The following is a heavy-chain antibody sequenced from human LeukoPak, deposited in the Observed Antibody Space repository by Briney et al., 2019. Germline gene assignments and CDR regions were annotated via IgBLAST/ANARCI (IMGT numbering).Heavy chain of an antibody. CDR3: ATGQGYGLDV. D-gene: IGHD1-14*01. Sequence: GGSLRLSCAASGFTFSRKWMHWVRQAPGEGLVWVSRINSDGSNTHIADSVKGRFTMSRDNAKNRLYLHMNSLGAEDTAVYYCATGQGYGLDVWGQGTTVTVSS. J-gene: IGHJ6*02. V-gene: IGHV3-74*01. CDR2: INSDGSNT. CDR1: GFTFSRKW.